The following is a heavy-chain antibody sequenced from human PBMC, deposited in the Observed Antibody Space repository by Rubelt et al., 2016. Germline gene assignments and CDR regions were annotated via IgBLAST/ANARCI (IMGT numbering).Heavy chain of an antibody. CDR3: ARHGGSYLDYFDY. V-gene: IGHV4-34*01. Sequence: QVQLQQWGAGLLKPSETLSLTCAVYGGSFSGYYWSWIRQPPGKGLEWIGEINHSGSTNYTPSLKSRVTISVDTSKNQFSLKLGSVTAADTAVYYCARHGGSYLDYFDYWGQGTLVTVSS. CDR2: INHSGST. D-gene: IGHD1-26*01. J-gene: IGHJ4*02. CDR1: GGSFSGYY.